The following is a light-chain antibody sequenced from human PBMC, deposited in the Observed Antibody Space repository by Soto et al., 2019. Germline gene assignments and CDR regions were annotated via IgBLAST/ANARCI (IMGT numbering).Light chain of an antibody. CDR2: EAT. V-gene: IGLV2-23*02. J-gene: IGLJ3*02. CDR1: SSDIGRYNL. CDR3: PLYAGTSTFM. Sequence: QSALTQPASVSGSPGQSITISCTGTSSDIGRYNLVSWYQQHPGKPPKLMIYEATKRPSGVSNRFSGSKSGNTASLTISGPQAEDEGYYYCPLYAGTSTFMFGGGTKLTVL.